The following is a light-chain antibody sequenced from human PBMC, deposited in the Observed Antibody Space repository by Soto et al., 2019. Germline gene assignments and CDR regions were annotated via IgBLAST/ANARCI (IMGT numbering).Light chain of an antibody. Sequence: DIVLTQSPDTLSLSPGDRAPLSCRASQSISSYLAWYQQKPGQAPRLLIYGASSRATGIPDRFSGSGSGTDFTLTINRLEPEDFAVYYCEQYDKSITFGGGTKVDIK. CDR1: QSISSY. CDR2: GAS. V-gene: IGKV3-20*01. J-gene: IGKJ4*01. CDR3: EQYDKSIT.